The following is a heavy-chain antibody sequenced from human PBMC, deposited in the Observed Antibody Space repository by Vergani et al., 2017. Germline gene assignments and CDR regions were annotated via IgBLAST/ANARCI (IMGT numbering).Heavy chain of an antibody. Sequence: VQLVESGGGVVQPGRSLRLSCAASGFTFSSYSMNWVRQAPGKGLEWVSSISSSSSYIYYADSVKGRFTISRDNAKNSLYLQMNSLRAEDTAVYYCARDQYCGGDCYSSGDFDYWGQGTLVTVSS. CDR2: ISSSSSYI. V-gene: IGHV3-21*01. CDR1: GFTFSSYS. CDR3: ARDQYCGGDCYSSGDFDY. J-gene: IGHJ4*02. D-gene: IGHD2-21*02.